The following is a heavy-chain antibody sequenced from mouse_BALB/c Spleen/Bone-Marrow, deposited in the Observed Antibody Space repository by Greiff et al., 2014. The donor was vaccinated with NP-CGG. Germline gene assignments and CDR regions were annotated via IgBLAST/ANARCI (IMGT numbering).Heavy chain of an antibody. CDR1: GFTFSSFG. J-gene: IGHJ4*01. CDR2: ISSGSSTI. CDR3: TRSGTLGAMDY. D-gene: IGHD3-3*01. Sequence: EVKLVESGGGLVQPGGSRKLSCAASGFTFSSFGMHWVRQAPEKGLEWVAYISSGSSTIYYADTMKGRFTISGDNPKNTLFLQMTSLRSEDTAMYYCTRSGTLGAMDYWGQGTSVTVSS. V-gene: IGHV5-17*02.